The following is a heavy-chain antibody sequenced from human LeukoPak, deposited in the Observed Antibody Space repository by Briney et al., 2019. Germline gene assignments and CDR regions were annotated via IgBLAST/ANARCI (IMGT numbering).Heavy chain of an antibody. Sequence: ASVKVSCKTSGYIFTKYDISWGRQAPGQGPEWMGWITPYNGNAQSAPKFEGRVTMTTDTSASTAYLELRGLKSDDTAVYYCARETQDGVFFDYWGQGPLVIVSS. CDR3: ARETQDGVFFDY. CDR1: GYIFTKYD. J-gene: IGHJ4*02. D-gene: IGHD6-13*01. CDR2: ITPYNGNA. V-gene: IGHV1-18*01.